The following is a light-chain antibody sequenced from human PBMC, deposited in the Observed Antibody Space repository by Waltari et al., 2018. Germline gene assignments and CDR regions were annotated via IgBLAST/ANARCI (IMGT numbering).Light chain of an antibody. CDR3: QQYNSYPWT. V-gene: IGKV1-5*01. Sequence: DIQMTQSPSTLSASVGSRVTITCRASQSISNWLAWDQQKPGKAPDLLIYDASSLQSGVPSRFSGSGSGTEFTLTISSLQPDDFATYYCQQYNSYPWTFGQGTKVEIK. CDR2: DAS. CDR1: QSISNW. J-gene: IGKJ1*01.